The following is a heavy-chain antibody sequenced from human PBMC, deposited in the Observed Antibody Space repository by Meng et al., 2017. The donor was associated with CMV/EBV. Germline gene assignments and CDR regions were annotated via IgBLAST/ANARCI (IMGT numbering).Heavy chain of an antibody. CDR2: IYYSGST. Sequence: GGSISRGGYCWSWIRQHPGKGLEWIGYIYYSGSTYCNPSLKSQVTISLDTSKNQFSLKLSSVTAADTAVYYCARGGSDSSGWYFDYWGQGTLVTVSS. CDR1: GGSISRGGYC. J-gene: IGHJ4*02. D-gene: IGHD6-19*01. CDR3: ARGGSDSSGWYFDY. V-gene: IGHV4-31*01.